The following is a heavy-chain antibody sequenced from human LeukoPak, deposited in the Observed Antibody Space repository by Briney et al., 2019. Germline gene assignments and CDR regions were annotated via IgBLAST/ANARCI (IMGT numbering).Heavy chain of an antibody. Sequence: GGSLRLSCAASGFTFSSYWMNWLRQAPGKGLEWVANIKQNGDEKYYVDSVKGRFTISRDNAKNSLYLQMNSLRVEDTAVYYCARSGVGVKDYWGQGTLVTVS. D-gene: IGHD1-26*01. J-gene: IGHJ4*02. CDR1: GFTFSSYW. CDR2: IKQNGDEK. CDR3: ARSGVGVKDY. V-gene: IGHV3-7*01.